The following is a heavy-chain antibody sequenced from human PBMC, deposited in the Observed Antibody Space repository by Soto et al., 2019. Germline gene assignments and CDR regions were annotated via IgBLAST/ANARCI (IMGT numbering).Heavy chain of an antibody. J-gene: IGHJ4*02. D-gene: IGHD6-13*01. Sequence: ASVKVSCKASGGTFSSYAISWVRQAPGQRLEWMGWINAGNGNTKYSQKFQDRVTITMDTSASTTYMELSSLRSEDTSVYYCARDYRSSWDYWGQGTQVTVSS. CDR2: INAGNGNT. CDR3: ARDYRSSWDY. V-gene: IGHV1-3*01. CDR1: GGTFSSYA.